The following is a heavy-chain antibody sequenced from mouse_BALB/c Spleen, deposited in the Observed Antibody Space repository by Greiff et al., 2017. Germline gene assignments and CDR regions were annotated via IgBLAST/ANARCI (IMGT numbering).Heavy chain of an antibody. CDR2: IYPGDGDT. CDR1: GYAFSSYW. Sequence: QVQLKQSGAELVRPGSSVKISCKASGYAFSSYWMNWVKQRPGQGLEWIGQIYPGDGDTNYNGKFKGKATLTADKSSSTAYMQLSSLTSEDSAVYFCARSNYGNLFDYWGQGTTLTVSS. CDR3: ARSNYGNLFDY. D-gene: IGHD2-1*01. V-gene: IGHV1-80*01. J-gene: IGHJ2*01.